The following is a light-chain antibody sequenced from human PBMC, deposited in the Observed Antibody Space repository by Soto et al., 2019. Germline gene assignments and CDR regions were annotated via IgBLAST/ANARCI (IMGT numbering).Light chain of an antibody. Sequence: AIRMTQSPSSFSASTGDRVTITCRASQGISSYLAWYQQKPGKAPKLLIYAASTLQSGVPSRFSGSGSGTDFTLTISCLQSEDFATYYCQQYYSYLPLTFGGGTKVDIK. CDR3: QQYYSYLPLT. V-gene: IGKV1-8*01. J-gene: IGKJ4*01. CDR1: QGISSY. CDR2: AAS.